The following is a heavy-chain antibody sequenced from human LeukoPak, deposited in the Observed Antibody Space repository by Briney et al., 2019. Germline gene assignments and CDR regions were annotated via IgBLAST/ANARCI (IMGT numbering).Heavy chain of an antibody. J-gene: IGHJ4*02. CDR3: ARDQIVGATIDY. V-gene: IGHV3-30-3*01. CDR1: GFTFSSYA. D-gene: IGHD1-26*01. Sequence: GGSLRLSCAASGFTFSSYAMHWVRQTPGKGPEWVAVISYDGSNKYYADSVKGRFTISRDNSKNTLYLQMNSLRAEDTAVYYCARDQIVGATIDYWGQGTLVTVSS. CDR2: ISYDGSNK.